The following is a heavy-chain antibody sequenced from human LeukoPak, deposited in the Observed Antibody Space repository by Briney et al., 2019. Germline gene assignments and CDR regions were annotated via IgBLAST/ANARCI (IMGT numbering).Heavy chain of an antibody. CDR1: GGSISSSSYY. CDR2: IYYSGST. CDR3: ARDRIAAAGHMDV. V-gene: IGHV4-39*02. J-gene: IGHJ6*03. Sequence: SETLSLTCTVSGGSISSSSYYWGWIRQPPGKGLEWIGSIYYSGSTYYNPSLKSRVTISVDTSKNQFSLKLSSVTAADTAVYYCARDRIAAAGHMDVWGKGTTVTISS. D-gene: IGHD6-13*01.